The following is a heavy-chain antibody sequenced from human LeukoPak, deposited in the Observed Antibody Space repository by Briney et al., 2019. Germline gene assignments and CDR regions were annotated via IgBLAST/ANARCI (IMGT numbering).Heavy chain of an antibody. CDR3: ARAYAGYYDSSGYSGDY. Sequence: SETLSLTCAVYGGSFSGYYWSWIRQPPGKGLEWIGEINHSGSTNYNPSLKSRVTISVDTSKNQFSLKLSSVTAADTAVCYCARAYAGYYDSSGYSGDYWGQGTLVTVSA. D-gene: IGHD3-22*01. J-gene: IGHJ4*02. CDR2: INHSGST. V-gene: IGHV4-34*01. CDR1: GGSFSGYY.